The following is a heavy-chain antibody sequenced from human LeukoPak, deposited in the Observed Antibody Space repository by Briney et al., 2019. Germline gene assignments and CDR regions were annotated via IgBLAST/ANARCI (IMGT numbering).Heavy chain of an antibody. J-gene: IGHJ6*02. CDR2: IYYSGST. Sequence: SETLSLTCTVSGGSVSSGSYYWSWIRQPPGKGLEWIGYIYYSGSTNYNPSLKSRVTISVDTSKSQFSLKLSSVTAADTAVYYCASSLSSRGGMDVWGQGTTVTVSS. V-gene: IGHV4-61*01. D-gene: IGHD6-13*01. CDR3: ASSLSSRGGMDV. CDR1: GGSVSSGSYY.